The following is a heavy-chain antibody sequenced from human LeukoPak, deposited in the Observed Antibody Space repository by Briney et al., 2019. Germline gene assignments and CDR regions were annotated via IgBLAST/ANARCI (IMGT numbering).Heavy chain of an antibody. CDR3: AKAYYSSGWYLPLDI. V-gene: IGHV3-23*01. D-gene: IGHD6-19*01. J-gene: IGHJ3*02. CDR1: GFTFSTYA. CDR2: ISGSGGST. Sequence: GGSLRLSCAVSGFTFSTYAMSWVRQAPGKGLEWVSAISGSGGSTYYADSVKGRFTISRDNSKNTLYLQMNSLRAEDTAVYYCAKAYYSSGWYLPLDIWGQGTMVTVSS.